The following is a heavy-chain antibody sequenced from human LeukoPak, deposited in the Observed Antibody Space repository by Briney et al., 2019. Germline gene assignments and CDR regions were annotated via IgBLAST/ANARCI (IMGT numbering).Heavy chain of an antibody. D-gene: IGHD5-18*01. CDR3: AREYSYGYGFRYYYGMDV. Sequence: GGSLRLSCAASGFTVSSNYMSWVRQAPGKGLEWVSVIYSGGSTYYADSVKGRFTISRDNSKNTLYLQMNSLRAEDTAVYYCAREYSYGYGFRYYYGMDVWGQGTTVTVSS. J-gene: IGHJ6*02. CDR1: GFTVSSNY. V-gene: IGHV3-66*01. CDR2: IYSGGST.